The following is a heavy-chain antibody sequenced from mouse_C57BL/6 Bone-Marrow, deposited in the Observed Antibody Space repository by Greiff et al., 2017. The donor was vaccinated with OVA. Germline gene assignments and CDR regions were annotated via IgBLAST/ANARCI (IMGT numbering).Heavy chain of an antibody. CDR3: TSYGNYVWFAY. D-gene: IGHD2-1*01. J-gene: IGHJ3*01. V-gene: IGHV14-4*01. CDR1: GFNIKDDY. Sequence: VQLQQSGAELVRPGASGTVSCTASGFNIKDDYMHWVKQRPEQGLEWIGWIDPENGDTEYASKFQGKATITADTSSNTAYLQLSSLTSEDTAVYYCTSYGNYVWFAYWGQGTLVTVSA. CDR2: IDPENGDT.